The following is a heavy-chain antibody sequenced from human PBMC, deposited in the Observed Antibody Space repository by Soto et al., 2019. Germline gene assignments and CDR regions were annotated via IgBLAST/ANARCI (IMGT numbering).Heavy chain of an antibody. CDR3: ARDPNGDYVFDY. Sequence: GGSLRLSCTASGFTVSSNYMSLVRQAPGKGLDWVSVIYSGGSTYYADSVKGRFTISRDNSKNTLYLQMNSLRAEDTAVYYCARDPNGDYVFDYWGQGTLVTVSS. D-gene: IGHD4-17*01. V-gene: IGHV3-53*01. CDR1: GFTVSSNY. CDR2: IYSGGST. J-gene: IGHJ4*02.